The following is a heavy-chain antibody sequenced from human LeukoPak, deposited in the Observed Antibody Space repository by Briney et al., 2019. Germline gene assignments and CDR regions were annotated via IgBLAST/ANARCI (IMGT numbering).Heavy chain of an antibody. J-gene: IGHJ4*02. CDR2: ISPNGDAT. Sequence: GGSLRLSCAASAFTVSSYVMSWVRQAPGKGLEWDSAISPNGDATYYADSAKGRFTISRDNSKNTLYLQMNSLRADDAAVYCCAKDLFSGAWYWRGFDYWGQGTLVTVSS. D-gene: IGHD6-19*01. CDR1: AFTVSSYV. CDR3: AKDLFSGAWYWRGFDY. V-gene: IGHV3-23*01.